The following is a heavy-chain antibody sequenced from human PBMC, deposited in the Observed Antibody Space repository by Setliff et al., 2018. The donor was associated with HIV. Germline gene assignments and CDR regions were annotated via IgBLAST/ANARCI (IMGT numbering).Heavy chain of an antibody. V-gene: IGHV1-46*01. Sequence: ASVKVSCKVSQYSFTNYYIHWVRQAPGQGLEWMGIINPSGDTTIYAQKFQGRVTMTRDTSRKTAYMELKRLTSDDTAVYYCARDGVWDEYYYYYMDVWGKGTTVTVSS. CDR2: INPSGDTT. J-gene: IGHJ6*03. CDR3: ARDGVWDEYYYYYMDV. CDR1: QYSFTNYY. D-gene: IGHD3-16*01.